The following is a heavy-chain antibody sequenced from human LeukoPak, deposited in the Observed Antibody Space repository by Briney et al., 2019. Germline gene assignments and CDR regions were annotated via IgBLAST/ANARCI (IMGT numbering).Heavy chain of an antibody. V-gene: IGHV3-74*01. J-gene: IGHJ4*02. CDR1: GFAFSSYW. Sequence: GGSLRLSCAASGFAFSSYWMLWLRQPPGKGLVWVSRINGDGSITTYADSVKGRFTISRDNTKNILYLEMNSLRAEDTAIYYCARSQFDYCGQGILVTVSS. CDR3: ARSQFDY. CDR2: INGDGSIT.